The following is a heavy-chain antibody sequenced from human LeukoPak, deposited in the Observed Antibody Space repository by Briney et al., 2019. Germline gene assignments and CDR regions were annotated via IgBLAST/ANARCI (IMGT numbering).Heavy chain of an antibody. V-gene: IGHV5-51*01. J-gene: IGHJ4*02. CDR3: ARQRYYDSRVYYFDY. Sequence: GESLNISCKGSGYSFTSYWIGWVRQMPGKGLEWMGIIYPGDSDTRYSPSFQGQVTISADKSISTAYLQWSSLKASDTAMYYCARQRYYDSRVYYFDYWGQGTLVTVSS. D-gene: IGHD3-22*01. CDR1: GYSFTSYW. CDR2: IYPGDSDT.